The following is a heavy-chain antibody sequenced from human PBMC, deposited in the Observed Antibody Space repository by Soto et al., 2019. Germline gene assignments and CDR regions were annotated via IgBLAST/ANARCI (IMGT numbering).Heavy chain of an antibody. D-gene: IGHD5-18*01. CDR2: IYPGDSDT. CDR1: GYSFVSYW. Sequence: GESLKISCKGSGYSFVSYWIAWVRQMPGKGLEWMGSIYPGDSDTTYSPSIQGQVTISADKSSATVYLQWNTLKASDTAMYYCAKTDGYEVEYWGQGTQVTVSS. CDR3: AKTDGYEVEY. J-gene: IGHJ4*02. V-gene: IGHV5-51*01.